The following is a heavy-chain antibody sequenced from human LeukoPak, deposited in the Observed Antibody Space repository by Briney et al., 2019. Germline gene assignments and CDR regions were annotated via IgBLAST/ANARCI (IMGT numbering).Heavy chain of an antibody. CDR2: ISSSSTHI. Sequence: GGSLRLSCEASGFTFSSYWMSWVRQAPGKGLEWVSSISSSSTHIYYADSVKGRFTISRDNAKNSLYLQMNSLAAEDTAVYYCARALYGYSSDYWGQGTLVTVSS. V-gene: IGHV3-21*01. CDR1: GFTFSSYW. CDR3: ARALYGYSSDY. J-gene: IGHJ4*02. D-gene: IGHD6-6*01.